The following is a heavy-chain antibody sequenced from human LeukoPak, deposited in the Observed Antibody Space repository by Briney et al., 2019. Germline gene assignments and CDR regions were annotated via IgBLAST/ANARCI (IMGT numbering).Heavy chain of an antibody. CDR3: AKGPQLANFDY. CDR2: ISGSGGSI. V-gene: IGHV3-23*01. J-gene: IGHJ4*02. CDR1: GFTFSDAW. D-gene: IGHD1-1*01. Sequence: PGGSLRLSCAASGFTFSDAWMSWVRQAPGKGLEWVSAISGSGGSIYYADSVKGRFTISRDNSKNTLYLQMNSLRAEDTAVYYCAKGPQLANFDYWGQGTLVTVSS.